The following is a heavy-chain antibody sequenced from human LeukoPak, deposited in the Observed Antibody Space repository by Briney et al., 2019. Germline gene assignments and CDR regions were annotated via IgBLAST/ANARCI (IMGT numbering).Heavy chain of an antibody. CDR2: ISSSSSYI. CDR3: ARDLLLYCSSTSCPIRLDY. V-gene: IGHV3-21*01. Sequence: GGSLRLSCAASGFTFSSYSMNWGRQAPGKGLEWVSSISSSSSYIYYADSVKARYTISRNNAKNSLYLQMDSLRAEDTAVYYCARDLLLYCSSTSCPIRLDYWGQGTLVTVSS. D-gene: IGHD2-2*01. J-gene: IGHJ4*02. CDR1: GFTFSSYS.